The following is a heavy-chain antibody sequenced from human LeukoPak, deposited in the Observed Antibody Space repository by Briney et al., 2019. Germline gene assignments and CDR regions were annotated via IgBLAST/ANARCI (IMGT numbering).Heavy chain of an antibody. Sequence: SETLSLTCTVSGGSISSSSYYWGWIRQPPGTGLEWLGSIYYSGSTYYNPSLKSRVTISVDTSKNQFSLKLSSVTAADTAVYYCARGGAAAGTGYYYYMDVWGKGTTVTISS. V-gene: IGHV4-39*01. CDR2: IYYSGST. CDR3: ARGGAAAGTGYYYYMDV. CDR1: GGSISSSSYY. D-gene: IGHD6-13*01. J-gene: IGHJ6*03.